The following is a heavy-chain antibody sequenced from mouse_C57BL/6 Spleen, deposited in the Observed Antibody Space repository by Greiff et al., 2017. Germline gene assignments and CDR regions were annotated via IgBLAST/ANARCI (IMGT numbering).Heavy chain of an antibody. D-gene: IGHD2-4*01. CDR3: ARGGYYDYYWYFDV. Sequence: VQLQQPGAELVKPGASVKMSCKASGYTFTSYWITWVKQRPGQGLEWIGDIYPGSGSTNYNEKFKSKATLTVDTSSSTAYMQLSSLTSEDSAVYYCARGGYYDYYWYFDVWGTGTTVTVSS. CDR2: IYPGSGST. CDR1: GYTFTSYW. V-gene: IGHV1-55*01. J-gene: IGHJ1*03.